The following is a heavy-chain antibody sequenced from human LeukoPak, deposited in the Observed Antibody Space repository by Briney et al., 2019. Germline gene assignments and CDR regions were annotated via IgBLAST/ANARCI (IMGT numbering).Heavy chain of an antibody. V-gene: IGHV3-21*01. J-gene: IGHJ4*02. D-gene: IGHD6-19*01. CDR1: RFTFSSYT. CDR3: TRSSSGWDFDY. CDR2: IDPSSTYI. Sequence: GGSLRLSCSASRFTFSSYTMNWVRQAPGKGLEWVSSIDPSSTYIYYADSVKGRFTISRDNAQNSLYLQMNSLRAEDTAVYYCTRSSSGWDFDYWGQGTLVTVSS.